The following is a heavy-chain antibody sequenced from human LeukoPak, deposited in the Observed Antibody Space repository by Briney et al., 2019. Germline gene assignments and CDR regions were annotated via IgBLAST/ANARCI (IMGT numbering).Heavy chain of an antibody. D-gene: IGHD3-22*01. CDR3: ARARRGSYYYDSSGYYGALDAFDI. CDR2: MYSGGST. Sequence: GGSLRLSCAASGFTVSSNYMSWVRQAPGKGLEWVSVMYSGGSTYYADSVKGRFTISRHNSKNTLYLQMNSLRAEDTAVYYCARARRGSYYYDSSGYYGALDAFDIWGQGTMVTVSS. CDR1: GFTVSSNY. V-gene: IGHV3-53*04. J-gene: IGHJ3*02.